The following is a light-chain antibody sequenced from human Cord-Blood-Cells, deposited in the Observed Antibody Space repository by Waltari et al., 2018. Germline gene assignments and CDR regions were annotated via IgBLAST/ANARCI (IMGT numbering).Light chain of an antibody. Sequence: QSALTQPRSVSGSPGQSVTISCTGTSSDVGGYNYVSRYQQHPGKAPKLMIYDVSKRPSGVPDRFSGSKSGNTASLTISGLQAEDEAEYYCCSYAGSYTLVFGGGTKLTVL. J-gene: IGLJ3*02. CDR2: DVS. CDR1: SSDVGGYNY. V-gene: IGLV2-11*01. CDR3: CSYAGSYTLV.